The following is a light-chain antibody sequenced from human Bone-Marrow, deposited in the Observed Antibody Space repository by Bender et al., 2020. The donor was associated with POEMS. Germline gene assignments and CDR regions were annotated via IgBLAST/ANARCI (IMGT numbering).Light chain of an antibody. CDR1: SSNIVTNP. CDR3: ATWHDSLNSWV. V-gene: IGLV1-44*01. CDR2: NTN. Sequence: QSVLTQPPSASGTPGQRVIISCSGSSSNIVTNPVNWYQHLPGTAPKVLIYNTNQRPSGVPDRLSGSKSGTSASLAMSALQSEGEGDYYCATWHDSLNSWVFGGGTKLAVL. J-gene: IGLJ3*02.